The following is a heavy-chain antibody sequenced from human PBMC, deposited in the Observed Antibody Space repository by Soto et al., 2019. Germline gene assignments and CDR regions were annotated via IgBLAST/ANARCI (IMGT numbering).Heavy chain of an antibody. CDR3: VVQAGGYYPPLDY. D-gene: IGHD3-22*01. Sequence: QLQLQESGPGLVKPSETLSLTCTVSGGSISSSSYYWGWIRQPPGKGLEWIGSIYYSGSTYYNPSLKSRVTISVDTSKNQFSLKLSSVTAADTAVYYCVVQAGGYYPPLDYWGQGTLVTVSS. CDR2: IYYSGST. CDR1: GGSISSSSYY. J-gene: IGHJ4*02. V-gene: IGHV4-39*01.